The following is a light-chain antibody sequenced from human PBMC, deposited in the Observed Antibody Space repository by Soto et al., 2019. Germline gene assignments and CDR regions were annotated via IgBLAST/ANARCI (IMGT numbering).Light chain of an antibody. CDR1: QNINNY. V-gene: IGKV1-33*01. J-gene: IGKJ1*01. CDR2: DAS. Sequence: DIQMTQSPSSLSASVGDRVTITCQASQNINNYLNWYQQKPGRAPKLLIYDASNLEAGVPSRFRGSGSGTDFTFTISRLQPEDFVTYYCQQYNSYPWTFGQGTKVEVK. CDR3: QQYNSYPWT.